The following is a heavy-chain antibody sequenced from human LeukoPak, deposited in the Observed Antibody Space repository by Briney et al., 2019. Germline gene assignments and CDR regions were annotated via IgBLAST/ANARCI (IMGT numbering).Heavy chain of an antibody. CDR1: GFTFDDYA. CDR2: ITWNSGSI. CDR3: AKDLMYYYGSGSPGGKYDY. D-gene: IGHD3-10*01. J-gene: IGHJ4*02. Sequence: GRSLRLSCAASGFTFDDYAMHWVRQAPGKGLEWVSGITWNSGSIGYADSVKGRFTISRDNSKNTLYLQMNSLRAEDTAVYYCAKDLMYYYGSGSPGGKYDYWGQGTLVTVSS. V-gene: IGHV3-9*01.